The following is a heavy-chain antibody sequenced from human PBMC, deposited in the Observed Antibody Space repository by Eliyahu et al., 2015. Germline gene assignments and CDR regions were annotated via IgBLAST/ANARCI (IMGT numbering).Heavy chain of an antibody. D-gene: IGHD5-18*01. J-gene: IGHJ4*02. CDR3: ARFSDTPEGYYFDS. Sequence: QVTLRESGPALVKATQTLTXTCTFSGFSITTSGMCVSWXXQPPGKALEXLARIDWDDDKDYSTSLKTRLTISKDTSKNQVVLTMTNIDPVDTATYYCARFSDTPEGYYFDSWGQGTLVTVSS. CDR2: IDWDDDK. V-gene: IGHV2-70*15. CDR1: GFSITTSGMC.